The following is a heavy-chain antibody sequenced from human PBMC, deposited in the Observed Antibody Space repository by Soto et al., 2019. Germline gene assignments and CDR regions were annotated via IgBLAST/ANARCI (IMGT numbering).Heavy chain of an antibody. D-gene: IGHD3-22*01. CDR1: GGTFSSYA. Sequence: ASVKVSCKASGGTFSSYAISWVRQAPGQGLEWMGGIIPIFGTANYAQKFQGRVTITADESTSTAYMELSSLRSEDTAVYYCASLPYYYDSSGYNWFDPWGQGTLVTVSS. V-gene: IGHV1-69*13. CDR3: ASLPYYYDSSGYNWFDP. J-gene: IGHJ5*02. CDR2: IIPIFGTA.